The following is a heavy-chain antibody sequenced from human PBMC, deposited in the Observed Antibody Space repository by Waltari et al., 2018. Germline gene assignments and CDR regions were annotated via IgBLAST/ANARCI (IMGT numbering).Heavy chain of an antibody. CDR1: GFPFRAST. V-gene: IGHV3-73*01. J-gene: IGHJ4*02. CDR2: IRSKPNNYAT. D-gene: IGHD6-13*01. CDR3: TGGAVTGTDF. Sequence: EVPVVGSGGGLVQPGGSLKLSCATSGFPFRASTIHWVRQTSGKGLEWIGRIRSKPNNYATRYTASVEGRFTISRDDSENTAYLQMSSLMTEDTAVYYCTGGAVTGTDFWGQGTLVTVSS.